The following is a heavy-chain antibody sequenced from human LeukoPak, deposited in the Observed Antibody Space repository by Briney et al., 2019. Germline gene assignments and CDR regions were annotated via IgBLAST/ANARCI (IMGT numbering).Heavy chain of an antibody. Sequence: PGGSLRLSCAASGFTVSSNYMSWVRQAPGKGLEWVSVIYSGGSTYYADSVKGRFTISRDNSKNTLYLPMNSLSAEDTAVYYCARAPPEGHPWEAQFDYWGQGTLVTVSS. V-gene: IGHV3-53*01. CDR3: ARAPPEGHPWEAQFDY. J-gene: IGHJ4*02. CDR2: IYSGGST. D-gene: IGHD1-26*01. CDR1: GFTVSSNY.